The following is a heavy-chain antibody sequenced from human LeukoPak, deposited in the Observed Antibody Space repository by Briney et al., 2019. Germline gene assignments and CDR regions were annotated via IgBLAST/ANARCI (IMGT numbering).Heavy chain of an antibody. Sequence: GESLKISCKGSGYSFTSYWIGWVRQMPGKGLEWMGIIYPGDSDTRYSPSFQGQATISADKSISTAYLQWSSLKASDTAMYYCARQGARIGYCSSTSCYTVWFDPWGQGTLVTVSS. CDR3: ARQGARIGYCSSTSCYTVWFDP. CDR2: IYPGDSDT. D-gene: IGHD2-2*02. V-gene: IGHV5-51*01. CDR1: GYSFTSYW. J-gene: IGHJ5*02.